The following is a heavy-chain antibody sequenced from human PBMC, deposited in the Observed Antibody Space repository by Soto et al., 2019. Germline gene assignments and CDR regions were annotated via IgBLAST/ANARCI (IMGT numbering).Heavy chain of an antibody. CDR2: ISYDGSNK. V-gene: IGHV3-30*18. J-gene: IGHJ4*02. D-gene: IGHD2-21*02. CDR3: AKVLEYCGGDCYSMPDY. CDR1: GFTFSSYG. Sequence: GGSLRLSCAASGFTFSSYGMHWVRQAPGKGLEWVAVISYDGSNKYYADSVKGRFTISRDNSKNTLYLQMNSLRAEDTAVYYCAKVLEYCGGDCYSMPDYWGQGTLVTVSS.